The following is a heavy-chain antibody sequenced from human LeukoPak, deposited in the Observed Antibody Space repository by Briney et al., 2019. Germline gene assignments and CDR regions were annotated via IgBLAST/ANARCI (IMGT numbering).Heavy chain of an antibody. Sequence: SETLSLTCTVSGGSISSSSYYWGWIRQPPGKGLEWIGSIYYSGSTYYNPSLKSRVTISVDTSKNQFSLKLSSVTAADTAVYYCAKDHLGYYEWSWFDPWGQGTLVTVSS. J-gene: IGHJ5*02. CDR3: AKDHLGYYEWSWFDP. V-gene: IGHV4-39*07. D-gene: IGHD3-22*01. CDR2: IYYSGST. CDR1: GGSISSSSYY.